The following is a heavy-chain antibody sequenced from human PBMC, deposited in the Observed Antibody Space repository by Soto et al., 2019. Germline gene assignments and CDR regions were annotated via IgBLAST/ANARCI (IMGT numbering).Heavy chain of an antibody. D-gene: IGHD3-22*01. CDR1: GFTLSEHY. CDR2: SRDKPQGYST. V-gene: IGHV3-72*01. Sequence: EVQLVESGGGLVQPGGSLRLSCAGSGFTLSEHYIDWVRQAPGKGLEWVGRSRDKPQGYSTAYAASVKGRFTTSRDESKNSAYLQMNSLKTEDTAVYYCVRATYFSDSSGYTRSLDYWGQGTLVTVSS. J-gene: IGHJ4*02. CDR3: VRATYFSDSSGYTRSLDY.